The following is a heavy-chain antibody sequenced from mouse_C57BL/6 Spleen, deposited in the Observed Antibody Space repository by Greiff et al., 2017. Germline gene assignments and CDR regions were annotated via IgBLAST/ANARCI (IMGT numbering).Heavy chain of an antibody. CDR3: ARDGLWYFDV. CDR1: GYTFTSYW. CDR2: IYPGSGST. Sequence: QVQLQQPGAELVKPGASVKMSCKASGYTFTSYWITWVKQRPGQGLEWIGDIYPGSGSTNYNEKFKSKATLTVDTSSSTAYMQLSSLTSEDAAVYYCARDGLWYFDVWGTGTTVTVSS. D-gene: IGHD2-3*01. J-gene: IGHJ1*03. V-gene: IGHV1-55*01.